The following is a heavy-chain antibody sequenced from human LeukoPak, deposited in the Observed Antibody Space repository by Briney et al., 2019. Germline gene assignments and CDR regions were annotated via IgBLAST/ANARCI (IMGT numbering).Heavy chain of an antibody. Sequence: SETLSLTCTVSGGSISSGTYYWSWIRQPAGKGLEWIGRFYTSGSTNYNPSLKSRATISVDTSKNQFSLHLSSVTAADTAVYYCARVRGDYGEDSYYYYMDVWGKGTTVTISS. CDR1: GGSISSGTYY. D-gene: IGHD4-17*01. CDR2: FYTSGST. J-gene: IGHJ6*03. CDR3: ARVRGDYGEDSYYYYMDV. V-gene: IGHV4-61*02.